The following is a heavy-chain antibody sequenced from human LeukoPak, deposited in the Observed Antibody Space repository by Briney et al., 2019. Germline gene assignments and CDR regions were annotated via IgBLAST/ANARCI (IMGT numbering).Heavy chain of an antibody. CDR1: GYSFTTYY. Sequence: GPSVKVSCKASGYSFTTYYMHWMRQAPGQGLEWMGTMNPRGGSTNYAQKFQGRVTMIRDPSTSTVYMELSSLRFEDTAVYYCARVDDYGGNSVGYWGQGTLVTVSS. V-gene: IGHV1-46*01. D-gene: IGHD4-23*01. J-gene: IGHJ4*02. CDR2: MNPRGGST. CDR3: ARVDDYGGNSVGY.